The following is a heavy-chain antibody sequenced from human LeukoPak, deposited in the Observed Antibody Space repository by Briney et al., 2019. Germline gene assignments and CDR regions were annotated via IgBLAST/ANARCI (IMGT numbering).Heavy chain of an antibody. J-gene: IGHJ4*02. CDR2: ISGYNGNT. Sequence: ASVKVSCKASGYTFATYGISWFRQAPGQGLEWMGWISGYNGNTNHAQKFQDRGTMTTDTSTNTAYMELRSLRSDDTAVYYSARLYCCGANCYPIYGDPFDYWGQGTLVTVSS. D-gene: IGHD2-15*01. V-gene: IGHV1-18*01. CDR3: ARLYCCGANCYPIYGDPFDY. CDR1: GYTFATYG.